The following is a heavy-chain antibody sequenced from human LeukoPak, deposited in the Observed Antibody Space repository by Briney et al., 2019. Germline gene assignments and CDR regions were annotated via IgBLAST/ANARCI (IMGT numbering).Heavy chain of an antibody. CDR2: ISGSGGST. Sequence: GGSPRLSCAASGFTFSNYALSWVRQAPGKGLEWVSDISGSGGSTYYADSVKGRFTISRDNSKNTMYLQMSSLRAEDTAVYYCAKRIQSAMAMGYWGQGTLVTVSS. J-gene: IGHJ4*02. CDR3: AKRIQSAMAMGY. D-gene: IGHD5-18*01. CDR1: GFTFSNYA. V-gene: IGHV3-23*01.